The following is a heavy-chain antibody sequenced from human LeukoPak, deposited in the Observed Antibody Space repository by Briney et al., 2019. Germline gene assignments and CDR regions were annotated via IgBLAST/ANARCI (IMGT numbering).Heavy chain of an antibody. CDR2: IKQDGSEK. D-gene: IGHD3-22*01. CDR3: ARDADDSRGYPLHFDY. Sequence: AGGSLRLSCAASGFTFSSYWMSWVRQAPGKGLEWVANIKQDGSEKYYVNSVKGRFTISRDNAKNSLYLQMNSLRAEDTAVYYCARDADDSRGYPLHFDYWGQGTLVTVSS. CDR1: GFTFSSYW. V-gene: IGHV3-7*01. J-gene: IGHJ4*02.